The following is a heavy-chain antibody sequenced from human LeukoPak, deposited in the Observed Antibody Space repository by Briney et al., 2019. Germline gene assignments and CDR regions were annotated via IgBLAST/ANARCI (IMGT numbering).Heavy chain of an antibody. J-gene: IGHJ5*02. Sequence: SETLSLTCTVSGGSISSSSYYWGWIRQPPGKGLEWIGSIYYSGSTYYNPSLKSRVTISVDTSKNQFSLKLSSVTPEDTAVYYCARALMTRVTTFVWDNWFDPWGQGTLVTVSS. V-gene: IGHV4-39*07. CDR1: GGSISSSSYY. CDR2: IYYSGST. CDR3: ARALMTRVTTFVWDNWFDP. D-gene: IGHD4-17*01.